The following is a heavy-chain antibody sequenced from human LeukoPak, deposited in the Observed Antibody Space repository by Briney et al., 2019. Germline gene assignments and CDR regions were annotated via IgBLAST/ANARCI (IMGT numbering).Heavy chain of an antibody. CDR3: ARDESLSRGWLH. CDR2: IIPIFGTA. V-gene: IGHV1-69*01. Sequence: SVKVSCKASGGTFSSYAISWVRQAPGQGLEWMGGIIPIFGTANYAQKFQGRVTITADESTSTAYMELSSLRSEDTAVYYCARDESLSRGWLHWGQGTLVTVSS. D-gene: IGHD6-19*01. J-gene: IGHJ4*02. CDR1: GGTFSSYA.